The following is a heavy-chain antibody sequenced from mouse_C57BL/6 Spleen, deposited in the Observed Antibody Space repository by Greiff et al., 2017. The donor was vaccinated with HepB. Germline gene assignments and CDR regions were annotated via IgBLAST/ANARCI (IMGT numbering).Heavy chain of an antibody. J-gene: IGHJ1*03. V-gene: IGHV1-82*01. CDR2: IYPGDGDT. CDR3: ARWVYGSSYWYFDV. CDR1: GYAFSSSW. Sequence: QVQLKQSGPELVKPGASVKISCKASGYAFSSSWMNWVKQRPGKGLEWIGRIYPGDGDTNYNGKFKGKATLTADKSSSTAYMQLSSLTSEDSAVYFCARWVYGSSYWYFDVWGTGTTVTVSS. D-gene: IGHD1-1*01.